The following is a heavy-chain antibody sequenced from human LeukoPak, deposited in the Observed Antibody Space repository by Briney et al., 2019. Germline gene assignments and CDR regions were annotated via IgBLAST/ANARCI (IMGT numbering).Heavy chain of an antibody. CDR1: GGSISSYY. CDR3: ASSGSDSDAEYFQH. CDR2: IYYSGST. V-gene: IGHV4-59*01. Sequence: SETLSLTCTVSGGSISSYYWSWIRQPPGKGLEWIGYIYYSGSTNYNPSLKSRVTTSVDTSKNQFSLKLSSVTAADTAVYYCASSGSDSDAEYFQHWGQGTLVTVSS. J-gene: IGHJ1*01. D-gene: IGHD1-26*01.